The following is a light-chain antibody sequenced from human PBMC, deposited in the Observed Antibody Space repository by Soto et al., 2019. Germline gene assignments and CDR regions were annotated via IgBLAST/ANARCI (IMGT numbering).Light chain of an antibody. CDR3: HRYNSVPLT. J-gene: IGKJ4*01. V-gene: IGKV1-27*01. CDR2: AAS. Sequence: DIEMTQSPSSLSASLGDTVTITCRASQGIGNFLAWYQQKPGDVPKLLIYAASTVQSWGPSRFSGSGSGTDFTLTISSLQPEDVATYFCHRYNSVPLTFGGGTRVEIK. CDR1: QGIGNF.